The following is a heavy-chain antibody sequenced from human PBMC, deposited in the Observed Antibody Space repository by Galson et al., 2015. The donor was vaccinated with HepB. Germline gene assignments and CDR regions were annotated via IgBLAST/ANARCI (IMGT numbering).Heavy chain of an antibody. CDR2: IFPSGNT. CDR3: ARAQSGSHSLYYYGLDV. V-gene: IGHV4-30-2*01. Sequence: TLSLTCAVSGGSISSGGYSWSWIRQPPGKGLEWIGYIFPSGNTYYNPSLKSRVTMSVDTSKNQFSLKLTSVTAADTAVYFCARAQSGSHSLYYYGLDVWGQGTAVTVSS. CDR1: GGSISSGGYS. J-gene: IGHJ6*02. D-gene: IGHD1-26*01.